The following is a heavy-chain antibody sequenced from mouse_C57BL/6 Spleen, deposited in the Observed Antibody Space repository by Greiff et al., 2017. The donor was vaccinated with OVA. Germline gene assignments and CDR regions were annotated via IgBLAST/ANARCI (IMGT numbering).Heavy chain of an antibody. Sequence: EVKLQESEGGLVQPGSSMKLSCTASGLTFSDYYMAWVRQVPEKGLEWVANINYDGSSTYYLDSLKSRFIISRDNAKNILYLQMSSLKSEDTATYYCARWLLFYYAMDYWGQGTSVTVSS. D-gene: IGHD2-3*01. CDR3: ARWLLFYYAMDY. J-gene: IGHJ4*01. CDR2: INYDGSST. V-gene: IGHV5-16*01. CDR1: GLTFSDYY.